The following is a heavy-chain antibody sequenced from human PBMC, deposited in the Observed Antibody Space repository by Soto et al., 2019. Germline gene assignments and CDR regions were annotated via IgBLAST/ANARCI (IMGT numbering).Heavy chain of an antibody. CDR3: ALNSYDSSGYYPLGY. D-gene: IGHD3-22*01. J-gene: IGHJ4*02. V-gene: IGHV2-5*01. CDR1: GFSLSTSGVG. Sequence: QITLKESGPTLVKPTQTLTLTCTFSGFSLSTSGVGVGWIRQPPGKALEWLALIYWNDDKRYSPSLKSRLTITKDTSKNPVVLTMTNMDPVDTATYYCALNSYDSSGYYPLGYWCQGTLVTVA. CDR2: IYWNDDK.